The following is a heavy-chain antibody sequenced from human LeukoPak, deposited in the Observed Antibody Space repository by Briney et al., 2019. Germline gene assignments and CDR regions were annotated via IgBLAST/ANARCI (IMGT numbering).Heavy chain of an antibody. D-gene: IGHD3-10*01. V-gene: IGHV4-59*01. J-gene: IGHJ3*02. CDR3: AREEERAWYYGSGPGAFDI. Sequence: SETLSLTCTVSGGSTSSYSWSWSRQPPGKGLEWIGYIYYSGSTNYNPSLKSRVTISVDTSKNQFSLKLSSVTAADTAVYYCAREEERAWYYGSGPGAFDIWGRGTMVTVSS. CDR2: IYYSGST. CDR1: GGSTSSYS.